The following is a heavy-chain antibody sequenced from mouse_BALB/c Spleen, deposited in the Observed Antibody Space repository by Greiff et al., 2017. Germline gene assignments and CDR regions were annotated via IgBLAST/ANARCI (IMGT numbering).Heavy chain of an antibody. CDR2: ISSGGSYT. V-gene: IGHV5-9-3*01. CDR3: ARHYGNSPFAY. J-gene: IGHJ3*01. Sequence: EVQRVESGGGLVKPGGSLKLSCAASGFTFSSYAMSWVRQTPEQRLEWVATISSGGSYTYYPDSVKGRFTISRDNAKNTLYLQMSSLRSEDTAMYYCARHYGNSPFAYWGQGTLVTVSA. D-gene: IGHD2-1*01. CDR1: GFTFSSYA.